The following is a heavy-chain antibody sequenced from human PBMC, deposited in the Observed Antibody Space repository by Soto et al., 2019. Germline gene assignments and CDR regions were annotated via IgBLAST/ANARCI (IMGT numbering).Heavy chain of an antibody. V-gene: IGHV1-18*01. CDR2: ISAYNGNT. D-gene: IGHD6-19*01. Sequence: QVQLVQSGAEVKKPGASVKVSCKASGYTFTSYGISWVRQAPGQGLEWMGWISAYNGNTNYAQKLQGRVTMTTDTXTSXXYXXXXSXXXDDTAVYYCARDGGWQPDYWGQGTLVTVSS. J-gene: IGHJ4*02. CDR3: ARDGGWQPDY. CDR1: GYTFTSYG.